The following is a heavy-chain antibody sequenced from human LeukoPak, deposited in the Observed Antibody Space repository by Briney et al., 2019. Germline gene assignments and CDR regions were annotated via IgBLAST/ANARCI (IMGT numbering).Heavy chain of an antibody. CDR3: ARDRYSSSSGFDP. CDR2: INHSGST. V-gene: IGHV4-34*01. J-gene: IGHJ5*02. CDR1: GGSFSGYY. Sequence: PSETLSLTCAVYGGSFSGYYWSWIRQPPGKGLEWIGEINHSGSTNYNPSLKSRVTISVDTSKNQFSLKLSSVTAADTVVYYCARDRYSSSSGFDPWGQGTLVTVSS. D-gene: IGHD6-6*01.